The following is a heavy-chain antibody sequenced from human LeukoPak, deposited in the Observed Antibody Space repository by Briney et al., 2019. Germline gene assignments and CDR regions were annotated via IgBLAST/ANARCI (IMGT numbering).Heavy chain of an antibody. CDR3: ARGVGAKGPSINWFGP. Sequence: GASVKVSCKASGYTLTSYYIHWVRRAPGQGLEWMGTINPSDGITKYTRKFQGRVTMTRDTSTSAVYMELSSLRSEDTAVYYCARGVGAKGPSINWFGPWGQGTLVTISS. V-gene: IGHV1-46*01. CDR1: GYTLTSYY. D-gene: IGHD1-26*01. J-gene: IGHJ5*02. CDR2: INPSDGIT.